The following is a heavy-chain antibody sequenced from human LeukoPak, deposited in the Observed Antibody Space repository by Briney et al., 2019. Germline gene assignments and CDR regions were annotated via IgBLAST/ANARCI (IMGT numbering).Heavy chain of an antibody. V-gene: IGHV3-15*01. Sequence: GGSLRLSCAASGFTFSSYAMSWVRQAPGKGLEWVGRIKSKTDGGTTDYAAPVKGRFTISRDDSKNTLYLQMNSLKTEDTAVYYCTRTQLVHDYWGQGTLVTVSS. J-gene: IGHJ4*02. CDR3: TRTQLVHDY. CDR2: IKSKTDGGTT. D-gene: IGHD6-13*01. CDR1: GFTFSSYA.